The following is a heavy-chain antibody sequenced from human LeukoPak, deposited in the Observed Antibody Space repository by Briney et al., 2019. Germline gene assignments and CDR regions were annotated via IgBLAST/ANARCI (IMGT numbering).Heavy chain of an antibody. V-gene: IGHV4-61*02. CDR2: IYTSGST. Sequence: SSETLSLTCTVSGGSISSGSYYWSWIRQPAGKGLEWIGRIYTSGSTNYNPSLKSRVTISVDTSKNQFSLKLSSVTAADTAVYYCARERGYCTNGVCYVPYWYFDLWGRGTLVTVSS. CDR3: ARERGYCTNGVCYVPYWYFDL. D-gene: IGHD2-8*01. J-gene: IGHJ2*01. CDR1: GGSISSGSYY.